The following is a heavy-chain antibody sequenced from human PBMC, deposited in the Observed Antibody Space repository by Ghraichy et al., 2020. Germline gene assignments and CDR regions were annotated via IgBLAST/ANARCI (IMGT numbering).Heavy chain of an antibody. Sequence: SETLSLTCSVSGGTLSSYYWTWIRQPPGKGLEWNGYVYYSGSTSHNPSLKSRVSMSADTSKNQFSLKLTSVTAADTAVYYCARLLFAFSDYFFGMDVWGQGTTVTVSS. J-gene: IGHJ6*02. CDR2: VYYSGST. CDR3: ARLLFAFSDYFFGMDV. V-gene: IGHV4-59*08. D-gene: IGHD3-10*02. CDR1: GGTLSSYY.